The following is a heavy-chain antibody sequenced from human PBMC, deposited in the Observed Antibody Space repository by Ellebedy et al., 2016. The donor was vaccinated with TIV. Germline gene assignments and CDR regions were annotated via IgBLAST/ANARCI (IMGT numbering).Heavy chain of an antibody. Sequence: SLKISCAASGFTFDDYGMHWVRQAPGKGLEWVSGISWNSGKIGYADSVKGRFTISRDNAKNSLYLQMNSLRAEDTAVYYCARDAISYATSGYYFDYWGQGTLVAVSS. V-gene: IGHV3-9*01. J-gene: IGHJ4*02. CDR2: ISWNSGKI. D-gene: IGHD3-22*01. CDR1: GFTFDDYG. CDR3: ARDAISYATSGYYFDY.